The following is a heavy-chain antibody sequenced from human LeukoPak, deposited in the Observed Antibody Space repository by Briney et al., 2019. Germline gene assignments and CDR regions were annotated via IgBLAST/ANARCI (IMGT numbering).Heavy chain of an antibody. J-gene: IGHJ4*02. CDR1: GFTFSSYS. V-gene: IGHV3-23*01. D-gene: IGHD2-21*01. CDR3: AKRGDSGACNDY. Sequence: GGSLRLSCAASGFTFSSYSMRWVRQAPGKGLEWVSGISGSGESTYYADSVKGRFTIFRDNPKNTLYLQMNSLRAEDTALYYCAKRGDSGACNDYWGQGTLVIVSS. CDR2: ISGSGEST.